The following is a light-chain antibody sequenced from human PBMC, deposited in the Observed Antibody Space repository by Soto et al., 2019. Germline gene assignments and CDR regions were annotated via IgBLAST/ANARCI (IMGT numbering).Light chain of an antibody. Sequence: DIQMTQSPSSLSASVGDRVTITCRASQGINNYVAWYQQRPGRTPQLLIYLASSLQSGVPSRFSGSGSGTDFTLTINNLQPEDAATYYWQKYNSAPLTFGGGTKVEIK. J-gene: IGKJ4*01. CDR2: LAS. CDR3: QKYNSAPLT. V-gene: IGKV1-27*01. CDR1: QGINNY.